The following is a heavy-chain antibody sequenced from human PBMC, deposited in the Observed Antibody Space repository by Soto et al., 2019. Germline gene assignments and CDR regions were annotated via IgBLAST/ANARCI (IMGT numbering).Heavy chain of an antibody. V-gene: IGHV2-5*02. CDR1: GFSLTTSAVG. CDR2: IYGDDDQ. Sequence: QITLKESGPTLVKPTQPLTLTCTFSGFSLTTSAVGVGWIRQPPGKALEWLTVIYGDDDQRSSTSLRSRLTISKDTSKNQVVLRMTNMDPVDTATYCCAHRHRASPGVFDLWGQGTLVTVSS. CDR3: AHRHRASPGVFDL. J-gene: IGHJ4*02. D-gene: IGHD1-26*01.